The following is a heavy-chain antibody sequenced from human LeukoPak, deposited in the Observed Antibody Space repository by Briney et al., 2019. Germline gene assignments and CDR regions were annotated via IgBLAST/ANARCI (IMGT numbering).Heavy chain of an antibody. D-gene: IGHD3-10*01. CDR2: INHSGSN. CDR1: AGSFSGYY. V-gene: IGHV4-34*01. CDR3: ARSPSYYYGSGSYVRSYYYYYMDV. Sequence: PSETLSLTCAVYAGSFSGYYWGWIRQPQGRGLEWIGEINHSGSNNYNPSLKSQVTISVDTSKNQCSLKLSSVTAADTAVYYCARSPSYYYGSGSYVRSYYYYYMDVWGKGTTVTVSS. J-gene: IGHJ6*03.